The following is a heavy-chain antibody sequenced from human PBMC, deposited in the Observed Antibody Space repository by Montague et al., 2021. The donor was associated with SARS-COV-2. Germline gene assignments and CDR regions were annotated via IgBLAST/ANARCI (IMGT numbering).Heavy chain of an antibody. J-gene: IGHJ6*02. D-gene: IGHD3-10*01. Sequence: SLRLSCAASGFTFSSYSMNWVRQAPGKGLEWVSSISSSSSYIYYADSVKGRFTISRDNAKNSPYLQMNSLRAEDTAVYYCARVEGASLLWFGELLYLGGMDVWGQGTTVTVSS. CDR1: GFTFSSYS. CDR2: ISSSSSYI. V-gene: IGHV3-21*01. CDR3: ARVEGASLLWFGELLYLGGMDV.